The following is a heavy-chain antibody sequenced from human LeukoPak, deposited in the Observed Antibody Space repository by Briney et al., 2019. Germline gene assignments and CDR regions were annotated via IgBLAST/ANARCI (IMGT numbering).Heavy chain of an antibody. Sequence: PGGSLRLSCAVSGFTFSWYNMNWVRQAPGKGLEWLSYITRSSSTIYYADSVKGRFTISRDNAKNSLYLQMNSLRVDDTAVYYCATADRGAFDIWGQGTMVIVSS. V-gene: IGHV3-48*01. CDR1: GFTFSWYN. J-gene: IGHJ3*02. CDR2: ITRSSSTI. CDR3: ATADRGAFDI.